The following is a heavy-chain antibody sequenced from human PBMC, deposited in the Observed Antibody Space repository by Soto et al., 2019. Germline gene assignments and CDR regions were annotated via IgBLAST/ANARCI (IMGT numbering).Heavy chain of an antibody. Sequence: QVQLVQSGAEVKKPGASVKVSCKVSGYTFTSYGISWVRQAPGQGLEWMGWINTYNGNINYAQKLQGRVTMTTDTSTRTAYVELRSLRSDDTALYYCAREWGGYKYFDCWGQGTLVTVSS. D-gene: IGHD1-26*01. CDR3: AREWGGYKYFDC. CDR1: GYTFTSYG. J-gene: IGHJ4*02. V-gene: IGHV1-18*01. CDR2: INTYNGNI.